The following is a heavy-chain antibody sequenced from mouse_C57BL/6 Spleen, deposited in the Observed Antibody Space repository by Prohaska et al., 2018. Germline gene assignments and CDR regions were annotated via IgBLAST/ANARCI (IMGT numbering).Heavy chain of an antibody. V-gene: IGHV11-2*01. CDR1: GFTFSGFW. J-gene: IGHJ1*03. D-gene: IGHD1-1*02. Sequence: EVQLLETGGGLVQPGGSRGLSCEGSGFTFSGFWMSWVRQTPGKTLEWIGDINFDGSAINYAPSIKDRFTIFRENDKSTLYLQMSNVRSEDTATYFCMRYGGNYWYFDVWGTGTTVTVSS. CDR2: INFDGSAI. CDR3: MRYGGNYWYFDV.